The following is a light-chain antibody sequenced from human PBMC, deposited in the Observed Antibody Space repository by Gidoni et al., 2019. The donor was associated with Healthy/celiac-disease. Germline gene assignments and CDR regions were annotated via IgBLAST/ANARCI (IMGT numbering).Light chain of an antibody. J-gene: IGKJ1*01. CDR2: GAS. CDR3: QQYCSSPT. Sequence: EFVLMHSPGTLSLSPGERATLSCRASQSVSSSYLAWYQQKPGQAPRLLIYGASSRATGIPDRFGGSGSGTDFTLTISRLEPEDFAVYYCQQYCSSPTFGQGTKVEIK. V-gene: IGKV3-20*01. CDR1: QSVSSSY.